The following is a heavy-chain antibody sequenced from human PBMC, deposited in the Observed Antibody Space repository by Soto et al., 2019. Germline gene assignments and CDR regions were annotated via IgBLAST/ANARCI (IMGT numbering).Heavy chain of an antibody. CDR3: TSLGVDTAMVEDY. CDR2: IRSKANSYAT. J-gene: IGHJ4*02. Sequence: EVQLVESGGGLVQPGGSLKLSCAASGFTFSGSAMHWVRQASGKGLEWVGRIRSKANSYATAYAASVKGRFTISRDDLKITGYLQMNSLKSEDTAVDYCTSLGVDTAMVEDYWGQGTLVTVSS. V-gene: IGHV3-73*01. D-gene: IGHD5-18*01. CDR1: GFTFSGSA.